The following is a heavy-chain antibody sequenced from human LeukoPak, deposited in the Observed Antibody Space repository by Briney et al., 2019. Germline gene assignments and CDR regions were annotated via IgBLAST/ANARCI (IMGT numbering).Heavy chain of an antibody. CDR3: ARGARYCGGDCYDY. J-gene: IGHJ4*02. CDR1: GGSTSSHY. V-gene: IGHV4-4*07. Sequence: SETLSLTCIVSGGSTSSHYWSWIRQPAGKGLEWIGRIYGSGSTDYNPSLKSRVTMSIDTSKNQFSLKLRSVTAADTAVYYCARGARYCGGDCYDYWGQGTLVTVSS. CDR2: IYGSGST. D-gene: IGHD2-21*01.